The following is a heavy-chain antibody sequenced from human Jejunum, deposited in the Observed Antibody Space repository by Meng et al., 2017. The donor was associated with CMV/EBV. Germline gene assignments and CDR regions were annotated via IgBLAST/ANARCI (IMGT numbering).Heavy chain of an antibody. CDR1: YV. CDR3: SRGPYYYESSGYYGGQSHWFDP. CDR2: INPSSGST. J-gene: IGHJ5*02. Sequence: YVMHWVRQAPGQGLAWMRIINPSSGSTTYARKFQGRVTMTSDPSTSTFYMELSSLTSEDTAVYFCSRGPYYYESSGYYGGQSHWFDPWGQGTLVTVSS. D-gene: IGHD3-22*01. V-gene: IGHV1-46*01.